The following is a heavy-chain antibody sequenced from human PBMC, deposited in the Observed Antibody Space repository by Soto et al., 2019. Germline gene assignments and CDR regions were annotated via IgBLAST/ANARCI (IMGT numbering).Heavy chain of an antibody. D-gene: IGHD6-6*01. CDR3: AREPYSNASWYFDY. V-gene: IGHV3-30-3*01. J-gene: IGHJ4*02. CDR1: GFTISSYA. Sequence: GGSIRLYCASSGFTISSYAMHQVRQAPGKGLEWVAVISYDGSNKYYADSVKGRFTISRDNSKNTLYLQMNSLRAEDTAVYYCAREPYSNASWYFDYWGQGTVVTVSS. CDR2: ISYDGSNK.